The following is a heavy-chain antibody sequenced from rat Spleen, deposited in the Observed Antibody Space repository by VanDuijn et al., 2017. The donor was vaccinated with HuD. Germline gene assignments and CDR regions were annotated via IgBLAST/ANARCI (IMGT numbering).Heavy chain of an antibody. CDR3: GRHYHTSYIYFAY. V-gene: IGHV5-29*01. D-gene: IGHD1-2*01. J-gene: IGHJ2*01. Sequence: EVQLVESGGGLVQPGRSLKLSCAASGFTFSNYGMAWVRQAPTKGLEWVATIKYDGSSTYYRDSVKGRFTISRDNAKSTLYLQMDSLRSEDTATYYCGRHYHTSYIYFAYWGQGVMVTVSS. CDR1: GFTFSNYG. CDR2: IKYDGSST.